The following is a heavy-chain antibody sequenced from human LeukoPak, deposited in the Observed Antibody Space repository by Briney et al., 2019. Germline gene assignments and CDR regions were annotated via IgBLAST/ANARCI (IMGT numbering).Heavy chain of an antibody. D-gene: IGHD3-10*01. J-gene: IGHJ6*04. Sequence: SQTLSLTYTVYGGSISSGDYYWSWIRQPPGKGLEWIGYIYYSGSTYYNPSLKSRVTISVDTSKNQFSLKLSSVTAADTAVYYCARDRRVLLWFGELPRVVWGKGTTVTVSS. CDR2: IYYSGST. V-gene: IGHV4-30-4*08. CDR1: GGSISSGDYY. CDR3: ARDRRVLLWFGELPRVV.